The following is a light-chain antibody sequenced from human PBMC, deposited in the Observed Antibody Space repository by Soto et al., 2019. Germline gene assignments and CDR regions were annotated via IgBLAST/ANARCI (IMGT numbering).Light chain of an antibody. J-gene: IGLJ1*01. V-gene: IGLV2-14*01. Sequence: QSALAQPASVSGSPGQSITISCTGTSSDVGGYNFVSWYQQHPGKAPKLLIYEVSNRPSGVSNRFSGSKSGNTASLTISGLQAEDEADYYCSSYTGHITPPYVFGNGTKVTVL. CDR2: EVS. CDR3: SSYTGHITPPYV. CDR1: SSDVGGYNF.